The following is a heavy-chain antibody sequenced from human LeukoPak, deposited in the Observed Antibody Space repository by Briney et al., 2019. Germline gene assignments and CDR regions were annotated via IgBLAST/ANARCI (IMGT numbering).Heavy chain of an antibody. CDR2: IYYSGTT. CDR1: GGSISSSSYY. V-gene: IGHV4-39*01. CDR3: ARQVYYYYYMDV. Sequence: SENLSLTCTVSGGSISSSSYYWGWIRQPPGKGLEWIGSIYYSGTTYYNPSLKSRVTISVDTSKNQFSLKLSSVTAADTAVYYCARQVYYYYYMDVWGKGTTVTVSS. J-gene: IGHJ6*03.